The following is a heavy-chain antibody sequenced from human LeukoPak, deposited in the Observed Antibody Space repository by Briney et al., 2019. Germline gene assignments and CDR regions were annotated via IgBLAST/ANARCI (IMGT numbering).Heavy chain of an antibody. CDR2: IYYSVRT. D-gene: IGHD5-24*01. CDR3: ARTGDGYNYYNYYYMDV. CDR1: GASISSHY. V-gene: IGHV4-59*11. J-gene: IGHJ6*03. Sequence: SETLSLTCSVSGASISSHYWSWIRQPPGKGLEWIGYIYYSVRTNYNPSLKSRVTISVDMPNNQFSLKMNSVTAADTAVYYCARTGDGYNYYNYYYMDVWGKGTTVTVTS.